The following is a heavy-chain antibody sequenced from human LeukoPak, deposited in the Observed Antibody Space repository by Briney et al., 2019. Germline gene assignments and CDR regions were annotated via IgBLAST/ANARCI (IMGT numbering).Heavy chain of an antibody. J-gene: IGHJ4*02. CDR1: GFTFSRYS. D-gene: IGHD3-10*01. V-gene: IGHV3-48*02. CDR3: ARDLDYYCSGNDY. Sequence: GGSLRLSRAASGFTFSRYSMNWVRQAPGKGLEWVSYISNRISTIYYADSVKGRFTISRDNAKNSLYLQMNSLRDEDTAVYYCARDLDYYCSGNDYWGQGTLVTVSS. CDR2: ISNRISTI.